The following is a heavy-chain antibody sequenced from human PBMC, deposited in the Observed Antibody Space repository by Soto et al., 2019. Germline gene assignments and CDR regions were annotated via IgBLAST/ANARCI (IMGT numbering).Heavy chain of an antibody. CDR1: GYSFTSYW. J-gene: IGHJ6*02. Sequence: GESLKISCKGSGYSFTSYWISWVRQMPGKGLEWMGRIDPSDSYTNYSPSFQGHVTISADKSISTAYLQWSSLKASDTAMYYCARSSYSSGWYEIYYYYGMDVWGQGTTVTVSS. D-gene: IGHD6-19*01. CDR2: IDPSDSYT. V-gene: IGHV5-10-1*01. CDR3: ARSSYSSGWYEIYYYYGMDV.